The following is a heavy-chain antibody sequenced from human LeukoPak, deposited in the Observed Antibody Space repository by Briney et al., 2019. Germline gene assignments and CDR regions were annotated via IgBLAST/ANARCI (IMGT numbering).Heavy chain of an antibody. CDR2: IYYSGST. V-gene: IGHV4-39*07. D-gene: IGHD6-13*01. Sequence: SETLSLTCTVSGGSISSSSYYWGWIRQPPGKGLEWIGSIYYSGSTYYNPSLKSRVTISVDTSKNQFSLKLSSVTAADTAVYYCARDGIAAAGLRIDYFDYWGQGTLVTVSS. CDR3: ARDGIAAAGLRIDYFDY. CDR1: GGSISSSSYY. J-gene: IGHJ4*02.